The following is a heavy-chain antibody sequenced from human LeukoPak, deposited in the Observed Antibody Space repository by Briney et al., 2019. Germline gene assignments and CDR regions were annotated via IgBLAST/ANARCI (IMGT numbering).Heavy chain of an antibody. J-gene: IGHJ4*02. CDR1: GYTFTGYY. V-gene: IGHV1-2*02. CDR2: INPNSGGT. Sequence: GASVKVSCKASGYTFTGYYMHWVRQAPGQGLEWMGWINPNSGGTNYAQKFQGRVTMTRDTSISTAYMELSRLRSDDTAAYYCARSPGYYDILTPDYWGQGTLVTVSS. D-gene: IGHD3-9*01. CDR3: ARSPGYYDILTPDY.